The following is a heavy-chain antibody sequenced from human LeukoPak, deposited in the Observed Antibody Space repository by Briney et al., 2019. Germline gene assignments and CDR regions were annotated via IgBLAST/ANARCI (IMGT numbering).Heavy chain of an antibody. J-gene: IGHJ2*01. V-gene: IGHV3-9*01. CDR1: GFTFGDSV. CDR3: ARGIRSDGFSVFDL. CDR2: ISWNNANI. D-gene: IGHD3-3*02. Sequence: GRSLRLSCAASGFTFGDSVMHWIRQATGKGLECNSGISWNNANIDYAGSVNGRFTISRDNARNSLYLQMNSLRPEDTAFYYCARGIRSDGFSVFDLWGRGTLVTVSS.